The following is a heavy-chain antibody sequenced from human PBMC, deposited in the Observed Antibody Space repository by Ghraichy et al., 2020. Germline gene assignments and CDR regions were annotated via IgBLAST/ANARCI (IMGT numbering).Heavy chain of an antibody. CDR1: GFTFSSYW. Sequence: GGSLRLSCAASGFTFSSYWMSWVRQAPGKGLEWVANIKQDESEKYYVDSVKGRFTISRDNAKNSVYLQMNSLRAGDTAVYYCARGGGGCNIRYFGALDIWGQGTMVSVSS. J-gene: IGHJ3*02. CDR2: IKQDESEK. V-gene: IGHV3-7*01. CDR3: ARGGGGCNIRYFGALDI. D-gene: IGHD2/OR15-2a*01.